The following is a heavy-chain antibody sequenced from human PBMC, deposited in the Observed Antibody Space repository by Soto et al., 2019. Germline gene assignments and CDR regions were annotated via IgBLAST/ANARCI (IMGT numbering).Heavy chain of an antibody. CDR1: GGSISSGGYS. J-gene: IGHJ5*02. Sequence: KTSETLSLTCAVSGGSISSGGYSWSWIRQPPGKGLEWIGYIYHSGSTYYNPSLKSRVTISVDRSKNQFSLKLSSVTAADTAVYYCARRGGYKNWFDPWGQGTLVTVSS. V-gene: IGHV4-30-2*01. D-gene: IGHD3-16*01. CDR2: IYHSGST. CDR3: ARRGGYKNWFDP.